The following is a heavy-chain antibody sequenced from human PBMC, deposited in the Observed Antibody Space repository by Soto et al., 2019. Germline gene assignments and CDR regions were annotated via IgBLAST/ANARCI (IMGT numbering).Heavy chain of an antibody. V-gene: IGHV5-10-1*01. D-gene: IGHD2-15*01. CDR1: GYTLATYW. CDR2: IDPSDSYI. CDR3: ARLGDCSGGSCFSRYYYHGMDV. Sequence: PGESLKISCKSSGYTLATYWITWVRQMPGKGLEWMGRIDPSDSYINYSPSFQGRVTISADKSLNTAYLQWSSLEASDTAMYYCARLGDCSGGSCFSRYYYHGMDVWGLGTTVTVSS. J-gene: IGHJ6*02.